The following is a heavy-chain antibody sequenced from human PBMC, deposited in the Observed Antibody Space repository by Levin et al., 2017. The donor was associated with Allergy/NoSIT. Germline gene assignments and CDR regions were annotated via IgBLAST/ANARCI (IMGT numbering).Heavy chain of an antibody. J-gene: IGHJ4*02. D-gene: IGHD3-10*02. CDR2: ISGSGGST. Sequence: SCAASGFTFRTYAMSWVRQGPGQGLEWVSSISGSGGSTYYADSVKGRFTISRDNSKDTLFLQMDSLRAEDTAVYYCAKDLFSASYWDGYWGQGTLVTVSS. V-gene: IGHV3-23*01. CDR1: GFTFRTYA. CDR3: AKDLFSASYWDGY.